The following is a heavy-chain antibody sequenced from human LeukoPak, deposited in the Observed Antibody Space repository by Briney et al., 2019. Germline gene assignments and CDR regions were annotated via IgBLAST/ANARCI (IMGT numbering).Heavy chain of an antibody. Sequence: GESLKISCKGFGYTFTSYWIGWVRPMPGKGLEWMGIIYPDDSDITYSPSFQGQGTISADKSISTAYLQWNSLKASDTAMYYCARRLMYYYDTSGYDVAFDIWGQGTMVTVSS. CDR1: GYTFTSYW. V-gene: IGHV5-51*01. CDR3: ARRLMYYYDTSGYDVAFDI. J-gene: IGHJ3*02. CDR2: IYPDDSDI. D-gene: IGHD3-22*01.